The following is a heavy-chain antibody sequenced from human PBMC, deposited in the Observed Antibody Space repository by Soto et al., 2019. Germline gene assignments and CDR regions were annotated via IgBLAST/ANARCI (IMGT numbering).Heavy chain of an antibody. CDR2: IIPLFDTL. J-gene: IGHJ4*02. D-gene: IGHD3-10*01. CDR3: ARTPFPIASAGTFYFDY. Sequence: QVQLVQSGAEVKKPGSSVKVSCKASGGTFSNFAVSWVRQAPGLGLQWMGGIIPLFDTLNYAQNFQGRVTITSDKSTATVYMELSGLRSEDTAVYYCARTPFPIASAGTFYFDYWGQGTLVTVSS. CDR1: GGTFSNFA. V-gene: IGHV1-69*06.